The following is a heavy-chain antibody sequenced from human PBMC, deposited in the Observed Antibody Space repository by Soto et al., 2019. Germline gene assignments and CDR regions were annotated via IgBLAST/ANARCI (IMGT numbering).Heavy chain of an antibody. J-gene: IGHJ4*02. CDR3: ARAPRYSSGWYSPSTYHFDY. Sequence: QVQLVQSGAEVKKPGSSVKVSCKASGGTFSSYAISWVRQAPGQGLEWMGGIITIFGTANYAQKFQGRVTITADESTSTAYMELSSLRSEDTAVYYCARAPRYSSGWYSPSTYHFDYWGQGTLVTVSS. V-gene: IGHV1-69*01. CDR2: IITIFGTA. CDR1: GGTFSSYA. D-gene: IGHD6-19*01.